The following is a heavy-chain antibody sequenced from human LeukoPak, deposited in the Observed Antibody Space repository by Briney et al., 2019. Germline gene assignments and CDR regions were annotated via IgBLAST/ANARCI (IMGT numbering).Heavy chain of an antibody. CDR2: ISGSGGST. V-gene: IGHV3-23*01. D-gene: IGHD3-10*01. Sequence: GGSLRLSCAASGFTFSSYAMSWVRQAPGKGLEWVSAISGSGGSTYYADSVKGRFTISRDNSKNTLYLQMNSLRAEDTAVYYCAKDHHPSVWFGDLSPLPIYYYGMDVWGQGTTVTVSS. CDR1: GFTFSSYA. CDR3: AKDHHPSVWFGDLSPLPIYYYGMDV. J-gene: IGHJ6*02.